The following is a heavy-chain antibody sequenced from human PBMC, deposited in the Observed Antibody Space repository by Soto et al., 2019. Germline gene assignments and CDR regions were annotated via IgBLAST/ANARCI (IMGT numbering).Heavy chain of an antibody. D-gene: IGHD3-22*01. Sequence: QVQLVESGGGVVQPGRSLRLSCAASGFTFSSYAMHWVRQAPGMGLEWVAVISYDGSNKYYADSVKGRFTISRDNSKNTLYLQMNSLRAEDTAVYYCAFLEGYDSSGYPTPYYYGMDVWGQGTTVTVSS. J-gene: IGHJ6*02. V-gene: IGHV3-30-3*01. CDR2: ISYDGSNK. CDR3: AFLEGYDSSGYPTPYYYGMDV. CDR1: GFTFSSYA.